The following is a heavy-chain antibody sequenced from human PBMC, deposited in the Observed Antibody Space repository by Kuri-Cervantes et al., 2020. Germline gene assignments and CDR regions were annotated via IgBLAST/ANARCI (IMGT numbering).Heavy chain of an antibody. Sequence: GGSLRLSCAASGFTFSSYAMHWVRQAPGKGLEWVAVISYDGSNKYYADSVKGRFTISRDNAKNSLYLQMNSLRAEDTAVYYCARGLSSRRGVYYFDYWGQGTLVTVSS. V-gene: IGHV3-30-3*01. CDR2: ISYDGSNK. D-gene: IGHD2-8*01. CDR1: GFTFSSYA. J-gene: IGHJ4*02. CDR3: ARGLSSRRGVYYFDY.